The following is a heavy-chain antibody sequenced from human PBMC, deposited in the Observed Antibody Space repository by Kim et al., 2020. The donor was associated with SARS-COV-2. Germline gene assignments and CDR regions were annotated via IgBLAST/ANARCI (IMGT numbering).Heavy chain of an antibody. CDR1: GLSFSNAW. CDR3: TTGTRAY. Sequence: GGSLRLSCAASGLSFSNAWMSWVRQAPGKGLEWIGRIKSKTDGGTIDYIAPVEGRFTISRDDSKNTLYLQMNSLKTEDTAVYYCTTGTRAYWGQGTLVTVSS. D-gene: IGHD3-10*01. CDR2: IKSKTDGGTI. V-gene: IGHV3-15*01. J-gene: IGHJ4*02.